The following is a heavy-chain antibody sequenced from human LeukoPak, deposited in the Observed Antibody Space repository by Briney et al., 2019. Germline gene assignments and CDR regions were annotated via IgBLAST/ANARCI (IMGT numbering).Heavy chain of an antibody. J-gene: IGHJ4*02. D-gene: IGHD3-22*01. Sequence: GASVKVSCKASGYTFTSYGISWVRQAPGQGLEWMGWISAYNGNTNYAQKLQGRVTMTTDTSTSTAYMELRSLRSDDTAVYYCTRVGLDYYDSSGYNDYWGQGTLVTVSS. CDR2: ISAYNGNT. CDR1: GYTFTSYG. CDR3: TRVGLDYYDSSGYNDY. V-gene: IGHV1-18*01.